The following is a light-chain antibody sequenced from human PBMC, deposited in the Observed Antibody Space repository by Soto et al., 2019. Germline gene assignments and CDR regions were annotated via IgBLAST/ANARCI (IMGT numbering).Light chain of an antibody. Sequence: IQMTQSPSSLSASVGDRVTITCRASQSISNYLNWYQQKPGKAPKFLIYAASSLQSGVPSRFSGRGSGTDFTLTISSLQPEDFATYYCQQSYSTPLTFGGGTKVDIK. J-gene: IGKJ4*01. CDR1: QSISNY. CDR3: QQSYSTPLT. CDR2: AAS. V-gene: IGKV1-39*01.